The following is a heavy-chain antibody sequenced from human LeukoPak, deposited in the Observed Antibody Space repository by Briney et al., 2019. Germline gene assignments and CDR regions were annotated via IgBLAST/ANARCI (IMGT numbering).Heavy chain of an antibody. CDR1: GFTVSSNY. CDR3: ARDRSGSYFDY. V-gene: IGHV3-53*01. CDR2: IYSGGST. J-gene: IGHJ4*02. D-gene: IGHD1-26*01. Sequence: PGGSLRLSCAASGFTVSSNYMSWVRQAPGKGLEWVSVIYSGGSTYYADSVKGRFTISRDNSKNTLYLQMNSLRAEDTAVYYCARDRSGSYFDYWGQGTLVTVSS.